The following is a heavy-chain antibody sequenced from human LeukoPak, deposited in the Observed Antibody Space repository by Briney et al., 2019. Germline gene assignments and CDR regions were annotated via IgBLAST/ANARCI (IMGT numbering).Heavy chain of an antibody. Sequence: GGSLRLPCEALGFPFGSYAMHGVGQAPGRGLEGGQVISYDGRNKYYADSVKGRFTFSRDNSKNALYLQMNSLRAEDTAVYFCARVSSGWQNFDYWGQGTLVTVSS. CDR3: ARVSSGWQNFDY. V-gene: IGHV3-30*04. CDR2: ISYDGRNK. CDR1: GFPFGSYA. D-gene: IGHD6-19*01. J-gene: IGHJ4*02.